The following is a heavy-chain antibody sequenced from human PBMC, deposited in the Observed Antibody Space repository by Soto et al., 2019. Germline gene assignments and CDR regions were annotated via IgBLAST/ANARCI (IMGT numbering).Heavy chain of an antibody. D-gene: IGHD2-2*02. CDR3: AREYTAWPLAYGLDV. Sequence: PGGSLRLSCVGSGFTFSTYSINWVRQAPGKGLEWVSSISSRSDIYYADSVKGRFTISRDNAKNSVSLQMNSLRAEDTAVYSCAREYTAWPLAYGLDVWGQGTTVTV. J-gene: IGHJ6*02. CDR2: ISSRSDI. CDR1: GFTFSTYS. V-gene: IGHV3-21*01.